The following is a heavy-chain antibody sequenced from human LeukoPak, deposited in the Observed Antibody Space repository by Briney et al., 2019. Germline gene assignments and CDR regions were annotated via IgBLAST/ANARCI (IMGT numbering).Heavy chain of an antibody. CDR1: GFTFSNAW. V-gene: IGHV3-15*01. J-gene: IGHJ6*02. CDR2: IKSKTDGGTT. CDR3: TLWSTFSYYYYGMDV. Sequence: GGYLRLYCAASGFTFSNAWMSWVRQAPGKGLEWVGRIKSKTDGGTTDYAAPVKGRFTISRDDSKNTLYVQMNSLKTEDTAVYYCTLWSTFSYYYYGMDVWGQGTTVTVSS. D-gene: IGHD2-8*02.